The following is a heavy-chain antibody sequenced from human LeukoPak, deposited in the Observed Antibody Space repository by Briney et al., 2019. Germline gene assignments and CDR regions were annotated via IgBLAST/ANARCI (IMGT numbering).Heavy chain of an antibody. D-gene: IGHD2-15*01. J-gene: IGHJ4*02. Sequence: PGGSLRLSCAVSGFTVSIYYMTWVRQAPGKGLEWVSFIYRDGSASYADSVKGRFTISRDNSKNTVYLQMNSLRAEDTAVYYCARGPGWNYFDYWGQGTLVTVSS. CDR1: GFTVSIYY. CDR2: IYRDGSA. V-gene: IGHV3-66*01. CDR3: ARGPGWNYFDY.